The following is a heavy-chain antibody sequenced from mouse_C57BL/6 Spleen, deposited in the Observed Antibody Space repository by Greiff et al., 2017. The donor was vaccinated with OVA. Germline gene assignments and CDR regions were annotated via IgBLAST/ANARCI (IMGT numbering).Heavy chain of an antibody. D-gene: IGHD1-1*01. CDR1: GYTFTSYW. V-gene: IGHV1-64*01. Sequence: QVQLQQPGAELVKPGASVKLSCKASGYTFTSYWMHWVKQRPGQGLEWIGMIHPTSGSTNYNEKFKSKATLTVDKSSSTAYMQLSSLTSEDSAVYYCARPGSSYSAWFAYWGQGTLVTVSA. CDR3: ARPGSSYSAWFAY. J-gene: IGHJ3*01. CDR2: IHPTSGST.